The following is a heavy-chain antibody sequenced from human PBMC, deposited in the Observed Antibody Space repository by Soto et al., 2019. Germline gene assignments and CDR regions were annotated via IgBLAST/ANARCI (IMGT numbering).Heavy chain of an antibody. V-gene: IGHV2-26*01. CDR2: IFSNDEK. Sequence: QVTLKESGPVLVKPTETLTLTCTVSGFSLSNARMGVSWIRQPPGKALEWLAHIFSNDEKSYSTSLKSRLTISTDTSKTQVVLTMTNMDPVDTATYYCARIIIKPPVWGSYRTLDYWGQGTLVTVSS. CDR3: ARIIIKPPVWGSYRTLDY. CDR1: GFSLSNARMG. J-gene: IGHJ4*02. D-gene: IGHD3-16*02.